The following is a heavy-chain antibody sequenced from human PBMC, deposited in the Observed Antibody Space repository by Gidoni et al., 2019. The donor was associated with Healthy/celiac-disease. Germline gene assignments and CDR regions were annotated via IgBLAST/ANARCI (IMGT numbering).Heavy chain of an antibody. V-gene: IGHV3-9*01. D-gene: IGHD3-10*01. Sequence: EVQLVESVGGLVQPGRSLILSCSASGFTFAAYAMHWVRQAPGKGLEWGSGISWNSGSIGYADSVKGRFTISRDNAKNSLYLKMNSLRAEDTALYYCAKDIGYYGSSAYGMDVWGQGTTVTVSS. CDR2: ISWNSGSI. J-gene: IGHJ6*02. CDR1: GFTFAAYA. CDR3: AKDIGYYGSSAYGMDV.